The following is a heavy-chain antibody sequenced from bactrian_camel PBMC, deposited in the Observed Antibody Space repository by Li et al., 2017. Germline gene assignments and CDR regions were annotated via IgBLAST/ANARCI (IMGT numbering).Heavy chain of an antibody. V-gene: IGHV3S55*01. D-gene: IGHD2*01. J-gene: IGHJ4*01. CDR2: IRSDGRS. Sequence: VQLVESGGGSVQTGGSLRISCVTSGFTFGDFCMGWFRQVPGKEREGVAGIRSDGRSYYIDSVKGRFTISKDNAKNTLYLQMNSLKSEDTAMYYCAARGPYCYTKLSVRDFIYWGRGPRSPSP. CDR1: GFTFGDFC.